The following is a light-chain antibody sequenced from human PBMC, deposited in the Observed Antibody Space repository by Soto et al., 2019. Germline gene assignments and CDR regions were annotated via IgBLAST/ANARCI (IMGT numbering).Light chain of an antibody. CDR2: EVN. CDR3: SSYAGSNILV. Sequence: QCALTQPASASGSPGQSITISCTGTTSDVGGYNYVSWYQQHPGSAPKLIIHEVNKRPSGVPDRFSGSKSGNTASLTVTGLQAEDEADYYCSSYAGSNILVFGEGTKVTVL. J-gene: IGLJ2*01. CDR1: TSDVGGYNY. V-gene: IGLV2-8*01.